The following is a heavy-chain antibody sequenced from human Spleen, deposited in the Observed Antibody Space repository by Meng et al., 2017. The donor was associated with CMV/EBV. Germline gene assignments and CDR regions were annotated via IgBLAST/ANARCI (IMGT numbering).Heavy chain of an antibody. CDR3: ATFGAYWYFDL. D-gene: IGHD3-10*01. Sequence: ASVKVSCKASGYTFANYYMHWVRQAPGQGLEWMGIINPTGGITNYAQNFQGRVTMTRVTSTSTVYMELSSLRSEDTAVYYCATFGAYWYFDLWGRGTLVTVSS. CDR2: INPTGGIT. V-gene: IGHV1-46*01. J-gene: IGHJ2*01. CDR1: GYTFANYY.